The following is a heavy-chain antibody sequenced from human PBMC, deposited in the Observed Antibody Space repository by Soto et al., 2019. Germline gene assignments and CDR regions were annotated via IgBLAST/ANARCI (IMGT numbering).Heavy chain of an antibody. CDR1: VCSISSGYYY. D-gene: IGHD1-1*01. V-gene: IGHV4-39*01. J-gene: IGHJ6*02. Sequence: SETLSLTCTVSVCSISSGYYYWSWIRQPPGKGLEWIGYIYYSGSTYYNPSLKSRVTISVDTSKNQFSLKLSSVTAADTAVYYCERHGYTHYYYYGMDVWGQGTTVTVSS. CDR3: ERHGYTHYYYYGMDV. CDR2: IYYSGST.